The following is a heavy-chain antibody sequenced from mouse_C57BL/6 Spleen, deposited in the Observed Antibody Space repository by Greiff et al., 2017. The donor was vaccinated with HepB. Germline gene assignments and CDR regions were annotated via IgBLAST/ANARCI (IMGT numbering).Heavy chain of an antibody. CDR2: ISSGGSYT. V-gene: IGHV5-6*01. J-gene: IGHJ2*01. D-gene: IGHD4-1*02. CDR3: ARGSTGYFDY. CDR1: GFTFSSYG. Sequence: EVKLVESGGDLVKPGGSLKLSCAASGFTFSSYGMSWVRQTPDKRLEWVATISSGGSYTYYPDSVKGRFTISTDNAKNTLYLQMSSLKSEDTAMYYCARGSTGYFDYWGQGTTLTVSS.